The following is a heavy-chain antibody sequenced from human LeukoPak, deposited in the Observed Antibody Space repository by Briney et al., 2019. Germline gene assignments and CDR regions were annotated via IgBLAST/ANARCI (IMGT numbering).Heavy chain of an antibody. CDR3: ATVVGRKYDTFDY. J-gene: IGHJ4*02. CDR2: IIPIFGTA. Sequence: SVKVSCKASGGTFSSYAISWVRQAPGQGLEWMGGIIPIFGTANYAQKFQGRVTITADESTSTAYMELSSLRSEGTAVYYCATVVGRKYDTFDYWGQGTLVTVSS. V-gene: IGHV1-69*13. D-gene: IGHD2-2*01. CDR1: GGTFSSYA.